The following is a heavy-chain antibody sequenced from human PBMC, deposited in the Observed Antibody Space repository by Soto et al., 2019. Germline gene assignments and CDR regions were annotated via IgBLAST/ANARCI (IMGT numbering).Heavy chain of an antibody. CDR1: GGSISSYY. CDR2: IYYSGST. CDR3: ARDSRRWFDP. V-gene: IGHV4-59*01. J-gene: IGHJ5*02. Sequence: TLSLTCTVSGGSISSYYWSWIRQPPGKGLEWIGYIYYSGSTNYNPSLKSRVTISVDTSKNQFSLKLSSVTAADTAVYYCARDSRRWFDPWGQGTLVTVSS.